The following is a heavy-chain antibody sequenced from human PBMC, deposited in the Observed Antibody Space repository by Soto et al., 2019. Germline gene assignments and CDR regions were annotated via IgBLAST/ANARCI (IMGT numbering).Heavy chain of an antibody. D-gene: IGHD2-15*01. V-gene: IGHV4-39*01. CDR1: GDSITSIGNY. J-gene: IGHJ4*02. CDR2: IYSGGSA. Sequence: QLQLQESGPGLVKPSETLSLTCTVSGDSITSIGNYWAWIRQPPGKGLEWVGSIYSGGSAYYHPSLKSRVTMSVDTSKNQFSLKLTSVTAADTAVYYCARGGYCTDVSCAVHWGQGNLVTVSS. CDR3: ARGGYCTDVSCAVH.